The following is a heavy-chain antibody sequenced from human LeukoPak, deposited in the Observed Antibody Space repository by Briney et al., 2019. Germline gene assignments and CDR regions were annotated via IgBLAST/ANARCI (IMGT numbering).Heavy chain of an antibody. CDR2: INHNGSAI. CDR1: GFPFSGYW. D-gene: IGHD4-17*01. V-gene: IGHV3-7*01. J-gene: IGHJ4*02. CDR3: ARVGHGDGVIDF. Sequence: GGSLRLSCAGSGFPFSGYWMGWVRQAARRGVVGLGKINHNGSAIYYVDPVKGRFTISSDNAKTSLFLQMNSLRVEDTAVYYRARVGHGDGVIDFWGQGALVTVSS.